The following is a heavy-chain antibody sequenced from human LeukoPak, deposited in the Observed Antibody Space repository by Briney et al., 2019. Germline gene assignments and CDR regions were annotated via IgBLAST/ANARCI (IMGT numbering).Heavy chain of an antibody. V-gene: IGHV1-46*01. CDR1: GYTFTSYY. D-gene: IGHD3-3*01. J-gene: IGHJ4*02. CDR2: INPSGGST. CDR3: ARQTTIFGVVIDAPV. Sequence: ASVKVSRKASGYTFTSYYMHWVRQAPGQGLEWMGIINPSGGSTSYAQKFQGRVTMTRDTSTSTVYMELSSLRSEDTAVYYCARQTTIFGVVIDAPVWGQGTLVTVSS.